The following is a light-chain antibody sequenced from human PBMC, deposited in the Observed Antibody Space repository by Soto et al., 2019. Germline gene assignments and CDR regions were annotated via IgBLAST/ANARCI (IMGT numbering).Light chain of an antibody. Sequence: QPVLTQSSSASASLGSSVKLTCTLSSGHSTYIIAWHQQQPGKAPRYLMKLEGSGTYNKGGGVPDRFSGSSSGADRYLAISNLQSEYEADYYCETWDSNTVIFGGGTKLTVL. CDR3: ETWDSNTVI. V-gene: IGLV4-60*03. CDR1: SGHSTYI. CDR2: LEGSGTY. J-gene: IGLJ2*01.